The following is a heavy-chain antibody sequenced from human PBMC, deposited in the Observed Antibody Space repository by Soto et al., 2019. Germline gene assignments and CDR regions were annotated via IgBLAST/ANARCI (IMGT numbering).Heavy chain of an antibody. CDR3: ARVKGITMVRGVISSGYYGMDV. CDR1: GGSVSSNNW. Sequence: PSETLSLTCAVSGGSVSSNNWWSWVRQPPGKGLEWIGEIYHSGSTNYNPSLKSRVTISVDKSKNQFSLKLSSVTAADTAVYYCARVKGITMVRGVISSGYYGMDVWGQGTTVTVSS. V-gene: IGHV4-4*02. J-gene: IGHJ6*02. CDR2: IYHSGST. D-gene: IGHD3-10*01.